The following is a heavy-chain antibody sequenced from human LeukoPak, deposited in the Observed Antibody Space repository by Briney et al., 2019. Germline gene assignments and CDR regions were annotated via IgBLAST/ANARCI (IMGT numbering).Heavy chain of an antibody. D-gene: IGHD3-10*01. J-gene: IGHJ4*02. CDR3: AKSISRLWFGELAGG. CDR1: GFTFSSYA. Sequence: GGSLRLSCAASGFTFSSYAMSWVRQAPGKGLEWVSTVSGSGGSTYYADSVKGRFTISRDNSKNTLSLQMSSLRAEDTAVYYCAKSISRLWFGELAGGWGQGTLVTVSS. CDR2: VSGSGGST. V-gene: IGHV3-23*01.